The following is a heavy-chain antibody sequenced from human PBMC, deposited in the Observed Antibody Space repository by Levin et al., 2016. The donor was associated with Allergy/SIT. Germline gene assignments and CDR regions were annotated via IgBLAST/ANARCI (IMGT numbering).Heavy chain of an antibody. CDR3: ARAGYSGYVEWDGMDV. V-gene: IGHV1-69*08. D-gene: IGHD5-12*01. Sequence: SVKVSCKASGYIFANYRINWVRQAPGHGLEWMGRIIPLVDSPNYAQEFQGRVTITADKSTSTAYMELSSLRSEDTAIYYCARAGYSGYVEWDGMDVWGQGTTVTVSS. J-gene: IGHJ6*02. CDR1: GYIFANYR. CDR2: IIPLVDSP.